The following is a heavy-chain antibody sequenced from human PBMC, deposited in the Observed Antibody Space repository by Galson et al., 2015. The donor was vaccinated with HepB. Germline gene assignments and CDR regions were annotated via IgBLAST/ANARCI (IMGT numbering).Heavy chain of an antibody. J-gene: IGHJ4*02. CDR3: ARDHITSIIEFYFDY. Sequence: SLRLSCAASGFTFDDYAMHWVRQTPGKGLEWVSGISWNSGRIGYADSVKGRFTISRDNSRNTLSLQMNSLRLEDTALYYCARDHITSIIEFYFDYWGQGSLVTVSS. CDR1: GFTFDDYA. CDR2: ISWNSGRI. D-gene: IGHD1-14*01. V-gene: IGHV3-9*01.